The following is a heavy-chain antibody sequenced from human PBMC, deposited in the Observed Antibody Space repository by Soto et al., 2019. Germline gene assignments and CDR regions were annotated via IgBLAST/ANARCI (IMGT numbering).Heavy chain of an antibody. J-gene: IGHJ3*02. V-gene: IGHV4-59*01. D-gene: IGHD3-16*01. Sequence: WTWLRQPPGKGLEWIGNIHFSGRTIYNFSLKSRLTISVDTSVNQFSLRLSSVTAADTAVYYCARERSYVGNLDAFDIWGQGTMVTVS. CDR2: IHFSGRT. CDR3: ARERSYVGNLDAFDI.